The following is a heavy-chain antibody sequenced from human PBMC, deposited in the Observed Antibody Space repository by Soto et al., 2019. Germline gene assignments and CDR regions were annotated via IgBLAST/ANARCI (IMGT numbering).Heavy chain of an antibody. V-gene: IGHV2-5*02. CDR3: AHLSWAASGTRYYFDY. Sequence: QITLTESGPTLVKPTQTLTLTCTFSGFSFSTSAVGVGWIRQPPGKALEWLPLIYWDDGKGYSPFLKSRPTTPKDTTTSQVVLTMPNMDPVDTGTYYCAHLSWAASGTRYYFDYWGQGTLVTVSS. CDR2: IYWDDGK. CDR1: GFSFSTSAVG. D-gene: IGHD6-13*01. J-gene: IGHJ4*02.